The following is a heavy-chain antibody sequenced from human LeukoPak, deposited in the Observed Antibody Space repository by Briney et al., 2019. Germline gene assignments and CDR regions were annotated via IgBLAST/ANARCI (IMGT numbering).Heavy chain of an antibody. CDR1: GGSISSYY. Sequence: PSETLSLTCTVSGGSISSYYWSWIRQPPRKGREWIGYIYYSGSTNYNPSLKSRVTISVDTSKNQFSLKLSSVTAADTAVYYCARGSRDFDYWGQGTLVTVSS. CDR3: ARGSRDFDY. V-gene: IGHV4-59*01. D-gene: IGHD3-10*01. CDR2: IYYSGST. J-gene: IGHJ4*02.